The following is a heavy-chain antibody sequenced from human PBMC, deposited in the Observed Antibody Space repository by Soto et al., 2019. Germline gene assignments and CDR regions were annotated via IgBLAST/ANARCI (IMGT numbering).Heavy chain of an antibody. J-gene: IGHJ6*02. V-gene: IGHV1-18*01. Sequence: VSVKVSCKASGYTFTSYGISWVRQAPGQRLEWMGWINACNGNTNYAQKLQGRVTMTRNTSISTAYMELSSLRSEDTAVYYCATAYETSIAAAGMDYYGMDVWGQGTTVTVSS. CDR2: INACNGNT. D-gene: IGHD6-13*01. CDR1: GYTFTSYG. CDR3: ATAYETSIAAAGMDYYGMDV.